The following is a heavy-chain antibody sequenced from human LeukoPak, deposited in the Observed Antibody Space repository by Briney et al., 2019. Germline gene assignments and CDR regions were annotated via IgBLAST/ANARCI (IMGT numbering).Heavy chain of an antibody. V-gene: IGHV3-66*01. CDR2: IYSGGST. J-gene: IGHJ4*02. CDR3: AKDFSVYYYDSRVLDY. D-gene: IGHD3-22*01. Sequence: GGSLRLSCAASGFTVSSNYMSWVRQAPGKGLEWVSVIYSGGSTYYADSVKGRFTISRDNSKNTLYLQMNSLRAEDTAVYYCAKDFSVYYYDSRVLDYWGQGTLVTVSS. CDR1: GFTVSSNY.